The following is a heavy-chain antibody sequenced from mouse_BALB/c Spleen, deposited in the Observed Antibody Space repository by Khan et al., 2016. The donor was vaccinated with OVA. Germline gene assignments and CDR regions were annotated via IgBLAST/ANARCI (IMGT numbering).Heavy chain of an antibody. Sequence: EVQLQESGPELMKPGASVKISCKASGYSFTTYYMHWVKQSHGKSLEWIGYIDPFNGGNDYNQKFKGKATLTVDKSSSTAYMHLSSLTSEDSAVYYCARVTFDYWGQGTLVTVSA. V-gene: IGHV1-34*01. CDR3: ARVTFDY. D-gene: IGHD2-13*01. J-gene: IGHJ3*01. CDR2: IDPFNGGN. CDR1: GYSFTTYY.